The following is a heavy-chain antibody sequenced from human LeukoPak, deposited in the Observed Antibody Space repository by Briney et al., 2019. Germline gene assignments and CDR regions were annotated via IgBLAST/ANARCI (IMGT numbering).Heavy chain of an antibody. J-gene: IGHJ4*02. Sequence: SETLSLTCAVYGGSFSGYYWRWIRQPPGKGLEWIGEINHSGSSNYNPSLKSRVTISVDTSKNQFSLKLSSVTAADTAVYYCARGVIVVVPAARPLDYWGQGTLVTVSS. V-gene: IGHV4-34*01. D-gene: IGHD2-2*01. CDR2: INHSGSS. CDR1: GGSFSGYY. CDR3: ARGVIVVVPAARPLDY.